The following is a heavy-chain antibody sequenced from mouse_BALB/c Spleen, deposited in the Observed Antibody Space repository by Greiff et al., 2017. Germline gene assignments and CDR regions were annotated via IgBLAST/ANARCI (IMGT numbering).Heavy chain of an antibody. J-gene: IGHJ2*01. D-gene: IGHD4-1*01. V-gene: IGHV5-6*01. CDR3: ARLDLGADY. Sequence: EVQGVESGGDLVKPGGSLKLSCAASGFTFSSYGMSWVRQTPDKRLEWVATISSGGSYTYYPDSVKGRFTISRDNAKNTLYLQMSSLKSEDTAMYYCARLDLGADYWGQGTTLTVSS. CDR2: ISSGGSYT. CDR1: GFTFSSYG.